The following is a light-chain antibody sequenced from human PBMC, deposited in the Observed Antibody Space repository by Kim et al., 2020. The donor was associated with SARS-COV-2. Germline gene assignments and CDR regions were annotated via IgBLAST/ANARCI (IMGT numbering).Light chain of an antibody. CDR3: NSFTSSGTFV. CDR1: SSDIGNYDY. Sequence: QSTLTQPASVSGSPGQSITISCAGTSSDIGNYDYVSWHQQRPGSAPKLIIFGVNKRPSGVSLRFSGSKSGNTASLTISGLQAEDEADYYCNSFTSSGTFVFGTGTRVTVL. J-gene: IGLJ1*01. CDR2: GVN. V-gene: IGLV2-14*01.